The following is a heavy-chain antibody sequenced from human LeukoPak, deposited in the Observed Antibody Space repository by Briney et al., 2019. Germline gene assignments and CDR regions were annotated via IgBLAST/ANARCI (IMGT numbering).Heavy chain of an antibody. J-gene: IGHJ5*02. Sequence: SETLSLTCTVSGGSISSYYWSWIRQPPGKGLEWIGYIYYSGSTNYNPSLKSRVTISVDTSKNQFSLKLSSVTAADTAVYYCASSTMVRGVTKDGNWFDPWGQGTLVTVSS. CDR3: ASSTMVRGVTKDGNWFDP. CDR1: GGSISSYY. D-gene: IGHD3-10*01. V-gene: IGHV4-59*12. CDR2: IYYSGST.